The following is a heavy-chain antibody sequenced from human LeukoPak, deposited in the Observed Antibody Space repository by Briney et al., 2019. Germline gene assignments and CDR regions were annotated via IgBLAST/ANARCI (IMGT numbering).Heavy chain of an antibody. CDR2: IYYSGST. Sequence: SETLSLTCTVSGGSISSYYWSWIRQPPGKGLEWIGYIYYSGSTNYNPSLKSRVTISVDTSKNQFSLKLSSVTAADTAVYYCAGHERYSSYYYYYYGMDVWGQGTTVTVSS. CDR1: GGSISSYY. V-gene: IGHV4-59*01. D-gene: IGHD1-26*01. J-gene: IGHJ6*02. CDR3: AGHERYSSYYYYYYGMDV.